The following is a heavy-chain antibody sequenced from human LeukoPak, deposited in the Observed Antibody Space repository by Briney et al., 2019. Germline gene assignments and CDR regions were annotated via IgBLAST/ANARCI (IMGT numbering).Heavy chain of an antibody. CDR2: IYDTGAT. D-gene: IGHD1/OR15-1a*01. CDR3: ARLPLIATTRGGFDP. CDR1: GGSISGYY. Sequence: PSETLSLTCTVSGGSISGYYWSWIRQPPGKRLEWIGYIYDTGATNYNPSFKSRFTISIDTSKNQFSLNLSSVTAADTAVYYCARLPLIATTRGGFDPWGQGTLVTVSS. V-gene: IGHV4-59*08. J-gene: IGHJ5*02.